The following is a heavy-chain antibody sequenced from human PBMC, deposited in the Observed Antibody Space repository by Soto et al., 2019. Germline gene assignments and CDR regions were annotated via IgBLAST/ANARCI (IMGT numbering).Heavy chain of an antibody. Sequence: QVQLVESGGGVVQPGRSLRLSCAASGFTFSSYGMHWVRQAPGKGLEWVAVIWYDGSNKYYADSVKGRFTISRDNSKNTLYLPMNSLRAEDTAVYYCARDGIPPLTGYSSGWSLGYWGQGTLVTVSS. J-gene: IGHJ4*02. V-gene: IGHV3-33*01. CDR2: IWYDGSNK. CDR3: ARDGIPPLTGYSSGWSLGY. D-gene: IGHD6-19*01. CDR1: GFTFSSYG.